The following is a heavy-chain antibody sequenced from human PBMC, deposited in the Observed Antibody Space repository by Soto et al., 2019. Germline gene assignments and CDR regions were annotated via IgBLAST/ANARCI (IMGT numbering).Heavy chain of an antibody. J-gene: IGHJ5*02. Sequence: PGGSLRLSCASSGLTFSDYYMSWIRQAPGKGLEWLSYISPGSRYPAYADSVKGRFTISRDNARRSLSLQMNSLTVDDTAIYYCVRGGGGGLFDPWGQGSMVTVSS. D-gene: IGHD2-15*01. CDR2: ISPGSRYP. CDR1: GLTFSDYY. V-gene: IGHV3-11*06. CDR3: VRGGGGGLFDP.